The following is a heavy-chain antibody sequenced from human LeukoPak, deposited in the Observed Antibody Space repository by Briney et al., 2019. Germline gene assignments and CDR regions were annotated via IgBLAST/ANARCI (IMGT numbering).Heavy chain of an antibody. D-gene: IGHD6-6*01. Sequence: SETLSLTCAVYGGSFSGYYWSWIRQPPGKGLEWIGEINHSGSTNYNPSLKSRVTISVDTSKNQFPLKLSSVTAADTAVHYCARGSRPPAARWVHQYWGQGTLVTVSS. J-gene: IGHJ4*02. CDR1: GGSFSGYY. V-gene: IGHV4-34*01. CDR3: ARGSRPPAARWVHQY. CDR2: INHSGST.